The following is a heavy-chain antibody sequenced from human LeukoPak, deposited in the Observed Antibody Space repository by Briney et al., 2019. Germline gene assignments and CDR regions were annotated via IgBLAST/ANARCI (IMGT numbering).Heavy chain of an antibody. CDR3: ARVAPNRRYCSGGSCLNYFDY. Sequence: GASVKVSCKASGYTFTSNGISWVRQAPGQGLEWMGWISAYNGNTNYAQKFQGRVTMTRDRSTSTAYMELRSLRSDDTAVYYCARVAPNRRYCSGGSCLNYFDYWGQGTLVTVSS. CDR2: ISAYNGNT. J-gene: IGHJ4*02. D-gene: IGHD2-15*01. V-gene: IGHV1-18*01. CDR1: GYTFTSNG.